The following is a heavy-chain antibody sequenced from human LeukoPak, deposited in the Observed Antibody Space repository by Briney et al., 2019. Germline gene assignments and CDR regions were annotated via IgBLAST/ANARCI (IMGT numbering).Heavy chain of an antibody. CDR2: INHSGST. D-gene: IGHD3-3*01. CDR3: ARGRLRFLEWLSRHFDY. CDR1: GGSFSGYY. V-gene: IGHV4-34*01. Sequence: PSETLSLTCAVYGGSFSGYYWSWIRQPPGKGLEWIGEINHSGSTSYNPSLKSRVTISVDTSKNQFSLKLSSVTAADTAVYYCARGRLRFLEWLSRHFDYWGQGTLVTVSS. J-gene: IGHJ4*02.